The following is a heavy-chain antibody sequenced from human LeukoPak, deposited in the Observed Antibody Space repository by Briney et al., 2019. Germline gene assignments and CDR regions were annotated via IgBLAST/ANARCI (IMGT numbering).Heavy chain of an antibody. D-gene: IGHD3-22*01. J-gene: IGHJ4*02. CDR2: FYHSGST. CDR3: ARNTPNPYYFDSSGYYYLDY. V-gene: IGHV4-38-2*01. Sequence: SETLSLTCAVSGYSISSGYYWGWIRQPPGKGLEWIGSFYHSGSTYYNPSLKSRVTISVDTSKNQFSLKLSSVTAADTAVYYCARNTPNPYYFDSSGYYYLDYWGQGTLVTVSS. CDR1: GYSISSGYY.